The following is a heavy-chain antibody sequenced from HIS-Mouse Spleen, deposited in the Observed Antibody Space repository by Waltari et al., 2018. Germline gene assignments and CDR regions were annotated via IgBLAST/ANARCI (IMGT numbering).Heavy chain of an antibody. Sequence: QVQLQESGPGLVKPSETLSLTCTVSGGSISSYYWSWIRQPAGKGLEWIGRIYTSGSTNDNPSVTSRVNMSVDTSKNQFSLKLSSVTAADTAVYYCARDFHDFWSGYYGGDKKHDAFDIWGQGTMVTVSS. CDR1: GGSISSYY. CDR3: ARDFHDFWSGYYGGDKKHDAFDI. D-gene: IGHD3-3*01. V-gene: IGHV4-4*07. CDR2: IYTSGST. J-gene: IGHJ3*02.